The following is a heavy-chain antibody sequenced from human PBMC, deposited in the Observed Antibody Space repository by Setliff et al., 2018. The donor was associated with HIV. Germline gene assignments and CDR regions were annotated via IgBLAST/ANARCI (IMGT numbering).Heavy chain of an antibody. CDR3: ARAPYYDFWSGYCSLTNLHVFDS. D-gene: IGHD3-3*01. CDR2: IYTSGST. V-gene: IGHV4-61*09. CDR1: GGSISSGSYF. J-gene: IGHJ3*02. Sequence: SETLSLTCTVSGGSISSGSYFWSWIRQPAGKGLEWIGHIYTSGSTNYNPSLKSRVTTSVDTSKNHFSLRLSSVTAADTAVYYCARAPYYDFWSGYCSLTNLHVFDSWGRGTMVTVSS.